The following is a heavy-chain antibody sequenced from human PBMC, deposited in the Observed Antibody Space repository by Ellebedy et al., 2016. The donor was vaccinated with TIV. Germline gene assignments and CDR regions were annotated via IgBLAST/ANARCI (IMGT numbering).Heavy chain of an antibody. Sequence: ASVKVSCKGSGYSFTSYWIGWVRQMPGKGLEWMGIIYPGDSDTRYSPSFQGQVTISADKSISTAYLQWSSLKASDTAMYYCVRLRIVVAEEYFQHWGQGTLVAVSS. CDR1: GYSFTSYW. J-gene: IGHJ1*01. D-gene: IGHD6-19*01. CDR2: IYPGDSDT. V-gene: IGHV5-51*01. CDR3: VRLRIVVAEEYFQH.